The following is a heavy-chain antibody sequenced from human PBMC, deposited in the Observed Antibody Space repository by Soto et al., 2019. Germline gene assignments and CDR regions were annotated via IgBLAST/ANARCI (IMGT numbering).Heavy chain of an antibody. D-gene: IGHD5-18*01. CDR1: GCSISSSSYY. J-gene: IGHJ4*02. CDR3: ASRRYSYGVFDY. CDR2: IFYSGGT. Sequence: SETLSLTCTVSGCSISSSSYYWGWIRKPPGKGLEWVGSIFYSGGTYYNPSLKSRVTISVDTSRNQFSLKLSSVTAADTAVYYCASRRYSYGVFDYWGQGTLVTVS. V-gene: IGHV4-39*01.